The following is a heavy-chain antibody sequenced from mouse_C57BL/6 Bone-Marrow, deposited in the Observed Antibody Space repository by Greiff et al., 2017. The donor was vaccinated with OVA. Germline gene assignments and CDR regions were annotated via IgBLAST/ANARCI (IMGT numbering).Heavy chain of an antibody. Sequence: VKLQQPGAELVRPGSSVKLSCKASGYTFTSYWMHWVKQRPIQGLEWIGNIDPSDSETHYNQKFKDKATLTVDKSSSTAYMQLSSLTSEDSAVYYCARAGSNYVRMDYWGQGTSVTVSS. CDR1: GYTFTSYW. CDR2: IDPSDSET. V-gene: IGHV1-52*01. CDR3: ARAGSNYVRMDY. D-gene: IGHD2-5*01. J-gene: IGHJ4*01.